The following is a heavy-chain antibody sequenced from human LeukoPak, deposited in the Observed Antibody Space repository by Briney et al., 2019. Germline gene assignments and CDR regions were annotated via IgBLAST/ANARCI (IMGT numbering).Heavy chain of an antibody. V-gene: IGHV3-23*01. CDR2: ISGSGGST. CDR1: GFTFSSYA. D-gene: IGHD1-26*01. Sequence: GGSLRLSCAASGFTFSSYAMSWVRQAPGMGLEWVSAISGSGGSTYYADSVKGRFTISRDNSKNTLYLQMNSLRAEDTAVYYCARGGSYSGSYDFSLVAFDIWGQGTMVTVSS. CDR3: ARGGSYSGSYDFSLVAFDI. J-gene: IGHJ3*02.